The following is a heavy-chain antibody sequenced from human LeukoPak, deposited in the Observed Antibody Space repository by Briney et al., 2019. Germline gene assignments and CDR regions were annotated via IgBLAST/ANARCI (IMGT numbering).Heavy chain of an antibody. CDR3: VSPRGFSYGYFDY. Sequence: PSETLSLTCTVSGGSISSSSAYWGWIRQPPGKGLEWIGSIYYSKNTYYNPSLKSRVTISADASKNQFSLTLGSVSATDTAVYYCVSPRGFSYGYFDYWGQGTLVTVSS. J-gene: IGHJ4*02. CDR1: GGSISSSSAY. CDR2: IYYSKNT. D-gene: IGHD5-18*01. V-gene: IGHV4-39*01.